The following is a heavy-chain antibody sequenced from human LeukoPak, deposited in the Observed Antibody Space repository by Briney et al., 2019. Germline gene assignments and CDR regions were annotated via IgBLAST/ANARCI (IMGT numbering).Heavy chain of an antibody. Sequence: RASVKVSCKASRYTFTVYYMHWVRQAPGQGLEWMGWINPNSGGTNYAQKFQGRVTMTRDTSISTAYMDLSSLRSDDTAVYYCVRGNLVGATYYFDYWGQGTLVTVSS. J-gene: IGHJ4*02. CDR2: INPNSGGT. V-gene: IGHV1-2*02. CDR1: RYTFTVYY. D-gene: IGHD1-26*01. CDR3: VRGNLVGATYYFDY.